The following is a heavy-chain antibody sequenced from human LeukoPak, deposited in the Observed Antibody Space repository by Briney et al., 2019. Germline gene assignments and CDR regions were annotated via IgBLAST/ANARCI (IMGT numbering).Heavy chain of an antibody. CDR1: GFTFSSYG. CDR2: ISYDGSNK. Sequence: GGSLRLSCAASGFTFSSYGMHWVRQAPGKGLEWVAVISYDGSNKYYADSVKGRFTISRDNSKNTLYLQMNSLRAEDTAVYYCAQISGYDEFDYWGQGTLVTVSS. CDR3: AQISGYDEFDY. J-gene: IGHJ4*02. D-gene: IGHD5-12*01. V-gene: IGHV3-30*03.